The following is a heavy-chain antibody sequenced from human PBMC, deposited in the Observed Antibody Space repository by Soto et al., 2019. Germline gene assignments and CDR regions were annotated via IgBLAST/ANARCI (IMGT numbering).Heavy chain of an antibody. Sequence: QVQLQQWGAGLLKPSETLSLACDVSGGSFTAYYWSWIRQPPGKGLEWIGEINHSGNTNYNPSLKTRVTISVATSRNHFALKLSSVTAADTAVYYRARSGPLFDYWGQGTLVTVSS. CDR3: ARSGPLFDY. CDR1: GGSFTAYY. J-gene: IGHJ4*02. CDR2: INHSGNT. V-gene: IGHV4-34*01. D-gene: IGHD3-10*01.